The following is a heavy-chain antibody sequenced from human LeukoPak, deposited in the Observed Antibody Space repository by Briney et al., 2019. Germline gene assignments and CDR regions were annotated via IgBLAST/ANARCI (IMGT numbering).Heavy chain of an antibody. CDR2: ISRSGSTK. Sequence: GGSLRLSCAASGFTFSDYNMRWIRQAPGKGLEWVSSISRSGSTKYYADSVKGRFTISRDNAKNSLFLQMNSLKTEDTAVYYCATDLVGQTPTFYYYYYMDVWGKGTTVTVSS. J-gene: IGHJ6*03. CDR1: GFTFSDYN. V-gene: IGHV3-11*01. CDR3: ATDLVGQTPTFYYYYYMDV. D-gene: IGHD1-26*01.